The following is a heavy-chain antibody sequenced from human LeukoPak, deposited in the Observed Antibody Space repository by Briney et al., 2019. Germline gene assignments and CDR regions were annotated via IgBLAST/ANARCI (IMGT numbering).Heavy chain of an antibody. Sequence: SETPSLTCTVSGGSISSGDYYWSWIRQPPGKGLEWIGYIYYSGSTYYNPSLKSRVTISVDTSKNQFSLKLSSVTAADTAVYYCASLPVNYYDSSGYFDYWGQGTLVTVSS. CDR1: GGSISSGDYY. V-gene: IGHV4-30-4*01. D-gene: IGHD3-22*01. J-gene: IGHJ4*02. CDR3: ASLPVNYYDSSGYFDY. CDR2: IYYSGST.